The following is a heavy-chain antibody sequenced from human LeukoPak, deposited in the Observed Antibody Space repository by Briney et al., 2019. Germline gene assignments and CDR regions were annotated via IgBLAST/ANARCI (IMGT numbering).Heavy chain of an antibody. D-gene: IGHD3-22*01. V-gene: IGHV3-23*01. CDR3: AKGDSSAFTYYFDY. J-gene: IGHJ4*02. CDR1: GFAFDNFA. CDR2: ISGSGGST. Sequence: GGSLRLSCIGSGFAFDNFAFGWVRQAPGEGLEWVSAISGSGGSTYYADSVKGRFTISRDNSKNTLYLHMNSLRAGDTAVYYCAKGDSSAFTYYFDYWGQGSLVTVSS.